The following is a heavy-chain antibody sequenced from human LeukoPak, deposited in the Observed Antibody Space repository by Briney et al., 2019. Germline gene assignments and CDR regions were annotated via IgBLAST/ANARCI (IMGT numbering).Heavy chain of an antibody. CDR3: ASGSYSFYYFNY. V-gene: IGHV4-4*02. CDR2: IYHSGST. J-gene: IGHJ4*02. Sequence: PSETLSLTCAVSGGSISSNNWWTWVRQPPGKGLEWIGEIYHSGSTNYNPSLKSRVTMSLDTSKNQFSLKLNSVTAADSAVYYCASGSYSFYYFNYWGQGTLVTVSS. CDR1: GGSISSNNW. D-gene: IGHD1-26*01.